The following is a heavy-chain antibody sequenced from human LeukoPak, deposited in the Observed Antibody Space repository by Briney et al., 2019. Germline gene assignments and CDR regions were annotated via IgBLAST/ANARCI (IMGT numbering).Heavy chain of an antibody. CDR2: INHSGST. CDR3: ARGKRYIVVVPAGNYYYGMDV. J-gene: IGHJ6*02. Sequence: PSETLSLTCAVYGGSFSGYYWSWIRQPPGKGLEWIGEINHSGSTNYNPSLKSRVTISVDTSKNQFSLKLGSVTAADAAVYYCARGKRYIVVVPAGNYYYGMDVWGQGTTVTVSS. D-gene: IGHD2-2*01. CDR1: GGSFSGYY. V-gene: IGHV4-34*01.